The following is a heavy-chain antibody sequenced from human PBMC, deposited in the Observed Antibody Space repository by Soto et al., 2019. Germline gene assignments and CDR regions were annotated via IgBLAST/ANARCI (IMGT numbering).Heavy chain of an antibody. V-gene: IGHV4-34*01. CDR2: INHRGST. CDR3: ARGRINMVRGVIALSVSTGPPDY. J-gene: IGHJ4*02. D-gene: IGHD3-10*01. Sequence: SETLSLTCAVYGGYFSGYYWSWIRQPPGKGLEWIGEINHRGSTNYNPSLKSRVTISVGTAKNQFSLKLSSVTAADTAVYYCARGRINMVRGVIALSVSTGPPDYLGQGTLVT. CDR1: GGYFSGYY.